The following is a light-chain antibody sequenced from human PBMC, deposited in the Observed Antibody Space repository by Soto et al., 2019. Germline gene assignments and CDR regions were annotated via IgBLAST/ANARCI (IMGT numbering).Light chain of an antibody. Sequence: EIVLTQSPVTLSLSPGERATLSCRASQSVTNSLAWYQQKPGQAPRLLIYGASTRATGIPARFSGSGSGTEFTLTISSLQSEDFAVYYCQQYNNWLWTFGQGTKVDIK. CDR1: QSVTNS. J-gene: IGKJ1*01. V-gene: IGKV3-15*01. CDR2: GAS. CDR3: QQYNNWLWT.